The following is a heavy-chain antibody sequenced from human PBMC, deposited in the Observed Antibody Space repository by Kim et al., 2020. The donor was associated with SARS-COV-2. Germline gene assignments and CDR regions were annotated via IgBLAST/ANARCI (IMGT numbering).Heavy chain of an antibody. Sequence: SVKVSCKASGGTFSSYAISWVRQAPGQGLEWMGGSIPIFGTANYAQKFQGRVTITADESTSTAYMELSSLRSEDTAVYYCASTYYYGSGSYGYGMDVWGQGTTVTVSS. CDR3: ASTYYYGSGSYGYGMDV. J-gene: IGHJ6*02. D-gene: IGHD3-10*01. CDR2: SIPIFGTA. V-gene: IGHV1-69*13. CDR1: GGTFSSYA.